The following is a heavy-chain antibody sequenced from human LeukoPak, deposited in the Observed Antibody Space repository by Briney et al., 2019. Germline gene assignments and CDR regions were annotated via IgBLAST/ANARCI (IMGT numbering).Heavy chain of an antibody. Sequence: PGGSLRLSCAASGFTFSSYAMSWVRQAPGKGLEWVSAISGSGGSTYYADSVKGRFTISRDNSKNTLYLQMNSLRAEDTAVYYCARDLVEYCSSTSCYRGGFDYWGQGTLVTVSS. V-gene: IGHV3-23*01. J-gene: IGHJ4*02. CDR3: ARDLVEYCSSTSCYRGGFDY. CDR1: GFTFSSYA. CDR2: ISGSGGST. D-gene: IGHD2-2*02.